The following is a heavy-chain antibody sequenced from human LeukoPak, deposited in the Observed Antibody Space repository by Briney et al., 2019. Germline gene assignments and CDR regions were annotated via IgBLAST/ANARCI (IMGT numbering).Heavy chain of an antibody. V-gene: IGHV4-59*05. CDR1: GGSISSYY. Sequence: SETLSLTCTVSGGSISSYYWSWIRQPPGKGLEWIGSISNGGNIYYNPSLKSRVTISVDTSENQFSLKLNSVTAADTAVYYCARRPPASGADWLDPWGRGTLVTVSS. J-gene: IGHJ5*02. CDR3: ARRPPASGADWLDP. CDR2: ISNGGNI. D-gene: IGHD1-26*01.